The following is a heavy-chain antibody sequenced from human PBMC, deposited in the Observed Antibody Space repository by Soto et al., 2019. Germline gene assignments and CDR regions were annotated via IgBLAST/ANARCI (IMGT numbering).Heavy chain of an antibody. CDR3: AKDLPFHDGSGSYYNRGAFDT. CDR2: ISGSGGST. V-gene: IGHV3-23*01. J-gene: IGHJ3*02. Sequence: GGSLRLSCAASGFTFSSYAMSWVRQAPGKGLEWVSAISGSGGSTYYADSVKGRFTISRDNSKNTLYLQMNSLRAEDTAVYYCAKDLPFHDGSGSYYNRGAFDTWGQGTMGT. D-gene: IGHD3-10*01. CDR1: GFTFSSYA.